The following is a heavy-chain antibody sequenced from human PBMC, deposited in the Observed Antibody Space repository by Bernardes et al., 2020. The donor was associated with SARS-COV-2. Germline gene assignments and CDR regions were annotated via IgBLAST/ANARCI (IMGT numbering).Heavy chain of an antibody. D-gene: IGHD3-9*01. CDR1: GYSFTHYY. CDR3: ARGQGSTTFYDIRPWDY. CDR2: INPDTDEK. V-gene: IGHV1-2*02. J-gene: IGHJ4*02. Sequence: ASVKVSCKTSGYSFTHYYLHWVRQAPGQGLEWMGWINPDTDEKHYARRFQGRVTMTKDTSVSTVFMELNRLTSYDAAIYFCARGQGSTTFYDIRPWDYWGQGTLITVSS.